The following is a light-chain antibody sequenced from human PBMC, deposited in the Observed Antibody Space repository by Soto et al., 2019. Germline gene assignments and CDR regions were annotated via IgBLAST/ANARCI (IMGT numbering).Light chain of an antibody. Sequence: QSVLLQPRSVSGSHGQSVTISCTGTTRDVGGYKFVSWYRQHPGKAPKLILYDVNERPSGVPDRFSGSKSDNTASLTISGLQAEDEAVYFCCSYTDIYTYVFGTGTNFTVL. J-gene: IGLJ1*01. V-gene: IGLV2-11*01. CDR3: CSYTDIYTYV. CDR1: TRDVGGYKF. CDR2: DVN.